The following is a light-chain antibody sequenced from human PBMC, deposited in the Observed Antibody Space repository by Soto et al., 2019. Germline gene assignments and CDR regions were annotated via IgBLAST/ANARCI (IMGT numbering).Light chain of an antibody. Sequence: EIVMTQSPATLSVSPGERATLSCRASQSVSSNLAWYQQKPGQAPRLLIYGVSTRATGIPARFSGSGSGTEFTLTISSLQSEDFAVYYCQKYNNWPWTFGQGTKVDIK. CDR3: QKYNNWPWT. J-gene: IGKJ1*01. CDR1: QSVSSN. V-gene: IGKV3-15*01. CDR2: GVS.